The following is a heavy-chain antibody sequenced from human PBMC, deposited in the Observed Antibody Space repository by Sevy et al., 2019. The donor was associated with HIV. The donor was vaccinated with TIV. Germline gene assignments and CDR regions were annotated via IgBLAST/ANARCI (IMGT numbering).Heavy chain of an antibody. CDR3: ARDDSALYSYGLDL. CDR2: IYHSGST. Sequence: SETLSLTCVVSGGSISSSNWWSWVRQPPGKGLEWSGEIYHSGSTNYNPSLESRFSISIDKSMNHFSLKVNSVTAADTAVYYCARDDSALYSYGLDLWGQGTTVTVSS. J-gene: IGHJ6*02. D-gene: IGHD2-21*01. CDR1: GGSISSSNW. V-gene: IGHV4-4*02.